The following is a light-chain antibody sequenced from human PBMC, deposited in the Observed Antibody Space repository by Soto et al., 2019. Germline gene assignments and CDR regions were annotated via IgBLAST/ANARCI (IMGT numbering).Light chain of an antibody. CDR2: KAS. CDR1: QFITTW. CDR3: QQYDSYPWT. J-gene: IGKJ1*01. V-gene: IGKV1-5*03. Sequence: DIQMTQSPSTLSASVGDRVTISCRASQFITTWLAWYQQKPGKAPKLLIYKASSLESGVPSRFSGSGSGTDFTLTITSLQPDDFATYYCQQYDSYPWTFGRGTKVEI.